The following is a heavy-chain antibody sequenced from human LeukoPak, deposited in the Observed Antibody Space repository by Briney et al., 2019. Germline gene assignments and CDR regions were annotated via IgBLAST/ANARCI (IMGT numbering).Heavy chain of an antibody. D-gene: IGHD1-1*01. CDR1: RLPLSSHY. CDR3: ASLGRDWNDYST. J-gene: IGHJ3*01. Sequence: SETLCLTCTVHRLPLSSHYWTSIRQPPGKGLEWIGYVYYSGTTNNNPSFQSRVTISIVTAKNQFSLNLTSVTGAHTAVFYWASLGRDWNDYSTWGQGTMVTVSS. V-gene: IGHV4-59*11. CDR2: VYYSGTT.